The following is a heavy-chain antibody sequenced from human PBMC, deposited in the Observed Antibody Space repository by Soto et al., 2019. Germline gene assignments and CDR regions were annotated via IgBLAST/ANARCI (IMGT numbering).Heavy chain of an antibody. J-gene: IGHJ4*02. D-gene: IGHD2-21*01. CDR3: ATVRLHIVVVSVRNPKNYYYFDY. Sequence: AASVKVSCKVSGNSLAELSMHWVRQTPGKGLEWMGGFDPEDGETIYAQKFQGRVTMTEDTSTDTAYMELSSLRSEDTAVYYCATVRLHIVVVSVRNPKNYYYFDYWGQGTLVTVSS. V-gene: IGHV1-24*01. CDR2: FDPEDGET. CDR1: GNSLAELS.